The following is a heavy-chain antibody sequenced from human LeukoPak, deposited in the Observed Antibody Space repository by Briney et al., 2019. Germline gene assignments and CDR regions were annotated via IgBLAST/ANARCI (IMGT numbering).Heavy chain of an antibody. CDR3: ARDFAGGPIPYEKEGGGSAYYYYGMDV. Sequence: ASVKVSCKASGYTFTSYAMNWVRQAPGQGLEWMGWINTNTGNPTYAQGFTGRFVFSLDTSVSTAYLQISSLKAEDTAVYYCARDFAGGPIPYEKEGGGSAYYYYGMDVWGQGTTVTVSS. CDR1: GYTFTSYA. CDR2: INTNTGNP. D-gene: IGHD2-15*01. V-gene: IGHV7-4-1*02. J-gene: IGHJ6*02.